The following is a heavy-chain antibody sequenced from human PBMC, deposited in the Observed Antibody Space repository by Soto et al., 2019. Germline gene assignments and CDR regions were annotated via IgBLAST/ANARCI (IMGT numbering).Heavy chain of an antibody. Sequence: SETLSLTCSVSGVSITSYYWSWIRQSAGGGLEWMGRINTDGLSTYSPSFKSRLTMSLDTSKNQVSLRLISVAAADTAVYFCARVPVAVAATEDYYGLDVWGQGTTVTVSS. CDR3: ARVPVAVAATEDYYGLDV. J-gene: IGHJ6*02. CDR1: GVSITSYY. CDR2: INTDGLS. V-gene: IGHV4-4*07. D-gene: IGHD2-15*01.